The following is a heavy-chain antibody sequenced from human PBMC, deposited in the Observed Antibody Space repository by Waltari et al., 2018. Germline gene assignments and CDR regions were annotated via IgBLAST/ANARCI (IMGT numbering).Heavy chain of an antibody. CDR2: IYYSGST. CDR3: ALGMATIGVDY. CDR1: GGSISSSSYY. V-gene: IGHV4-39*01. J-gene: IGHJ4*02. Sequence: QLQLQESGPGLVKPSETLSLTCTVSGGSISSSSYYWGWIRQPPGKGLEWIGSIYYSGSTYYNPSLKSRVTISVDTSKNQFSLKLSSVTAADTAVYYCALGMATIGVDYWGQGTLVTVSS. D-gene: IGHD5-12*01.